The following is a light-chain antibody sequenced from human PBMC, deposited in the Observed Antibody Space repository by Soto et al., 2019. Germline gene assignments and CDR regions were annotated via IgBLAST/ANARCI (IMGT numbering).Light chain of an antibody. Sequence: DIQMTQSPSTLSTSVGDRGTITCRASQSINTWLAWYQQSPGKVPKLLIYDASTLASGVPARFSGSGSGTEFTLTISSLQTDDFATYYCHSGTFGQGTKVEI. CDR2: DAS. CDR1: QSINTW. V-gene: IGKV1-5*01. CDR3: HSGT. J-gene: IGKJ1*01.